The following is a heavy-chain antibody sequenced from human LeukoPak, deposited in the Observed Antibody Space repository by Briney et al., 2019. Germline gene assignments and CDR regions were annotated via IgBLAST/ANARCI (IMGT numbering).Heavy chain of an antibody. V-gene: IGHV3-30*18. D-gene: IGHD2-2*01. J-gene: IGHJ3*02. CDR2: ISYDGSNK. CDR3: AKGAVVVPAASGAFDI. CDR1: GFTFSSYG. Sequence: PGRSLRLSCAASGFTFSSYGMHWVRQAPGKGLEWVAVISYDGSNKYYADSVKGRFTISRDNSKNTLYLQMNSLRAEDTAVYYCAKGAVVVPAASGAFDIWGQGTMVTVSS.